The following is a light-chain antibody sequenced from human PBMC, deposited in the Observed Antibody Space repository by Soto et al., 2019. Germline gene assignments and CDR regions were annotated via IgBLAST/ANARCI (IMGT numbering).Light chain of an antibody. CDR3: QQYDNLPPDT. CDR2: DAS. CDR1: QDISNY. V-gene: IGKV1-33*01. Sequence: DIQMTQSPSSLSASVGDRVTITCQASQDISNYLNWYQQKPGKAPKLLIYDASNLETGVPSRFSGSGSGTDFTFTISSLQPADIATYYCQQYDNLPPDTFGQGTKLEI. J-gene: IGKJ2*01.